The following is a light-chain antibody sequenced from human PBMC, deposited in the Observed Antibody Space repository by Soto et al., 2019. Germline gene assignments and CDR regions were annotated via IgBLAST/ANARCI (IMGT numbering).Light chain of an antibody. CDR1: QSVSSY. CDR3: QQRSNWPLT. J-gene: IGKJ4*01. CDR2: DAS. V-gene: IGKV3-11*01. Sequence: EIVLTQSPATLSLSPGERDTLSCRDSQSVSSYLAWYQQKPGQAPRLLIYDASNRATGIPARFSGSGSVTDFTLTISSLEPEDFAVYYCQQRSNWPLTFGGGTKVDIK.